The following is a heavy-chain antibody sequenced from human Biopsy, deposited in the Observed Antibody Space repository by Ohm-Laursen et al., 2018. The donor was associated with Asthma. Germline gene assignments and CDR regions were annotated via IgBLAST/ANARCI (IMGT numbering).Heavy chain of an antibody. Sequence: SSVKASCKVSGYNFISFAIHWVRQAPGQRLEWMGWINAGNGNTKYSQKFQGRVSITRDTSASTAYMELTSLRSEDTAAYYCARTYYDFLTGQVKDAFGIWGQGTMVTVSS. CDR1: GYNFISFA. J-gene: IGHJ3*02. CDR3: ARTYYDFLTGQVKDAFGI. D-gene: IGHD3-9*01. CDR2: INAGNGNT. V-gene: IGHV1-3*01.